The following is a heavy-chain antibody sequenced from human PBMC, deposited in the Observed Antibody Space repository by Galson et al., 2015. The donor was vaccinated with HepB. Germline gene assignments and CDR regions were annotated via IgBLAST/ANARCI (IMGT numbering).Heavy chain of an antibody. CDR2: IIPIFGTA. D-gene: IGHD3-10*01. V-gene: IGHV1-69*13. J-gene: IGHJ5*02. CDR1: GGTLSSYA. CDR3: ARGGAVRGTLGWFDP. Sequence: SVKVFCKASGGTLSSYAISWVRQAPGQGLEWMGGIIPIFGTANYAQKFQGRVTITADESTSTAYMELSSLRSEDTAVYYCARGGAVRGTLGWFDPWGQGTLVTVSS.